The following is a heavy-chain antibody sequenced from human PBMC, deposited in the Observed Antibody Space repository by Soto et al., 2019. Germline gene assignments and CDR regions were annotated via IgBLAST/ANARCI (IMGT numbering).Heavy chain of an antibody. Sequence: GGPLRLSCAASGFTFSSYAMHWVRQAPGKGLEWVAVISYDGSNKYYADSVKGRFTISRDNSKNTLYLQMNSLRAEDTAVYYCARDRSITMLKSYFDYWGQGTLVTVSS. V-gene: IGHV3-30-3*01. D-gene: IGHD3-10*01. J-gene: IGHJ4*02. CDR1: GFTFSSYA. CDR2: ISYDGSNK. CDR3: ARDRSITMLKSYFDY.